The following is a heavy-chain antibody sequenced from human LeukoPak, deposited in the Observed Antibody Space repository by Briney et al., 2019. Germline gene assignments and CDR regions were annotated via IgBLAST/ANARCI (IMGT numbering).Heavy chain of an antibody. D-gene: IGHD1-26*01. CDR2: IIPIFGTA. CDR3: ARVAEYSGFDY. V-gene: IGHV1-69*13. CDR1: GGTFSSCA. Sequence: ASVKVSCKASGGTFSSCAISWVRQAPGQGLEWMGGIIPIFGTANYAQKFQGRVTITADGSTSTAYMELSSLRSEDTAVYYCARVAEYSGFDYWGQGTLVTVSS. J-gene: IGHJ4*02.